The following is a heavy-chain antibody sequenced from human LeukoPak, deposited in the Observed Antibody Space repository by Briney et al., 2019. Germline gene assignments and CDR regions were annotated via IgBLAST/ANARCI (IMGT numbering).Heavy chain of an antibody. CDR2: IYKDGST. CDR3: ARGYCSGRSCYMWYSDY. J-gene: IGHJ4*02. V-gene: IGHV3-53*01. CDR1: GFTVSSNY. Sequence: GGSLRLSCAASGFTVSSNYMSWVRQAPGKGLEWVSVIYKDGSTYYADSVEGRFTISRDNSKNTVYLQMNSLRAEDTAVYYCARGYCSGRSCYMWYSDYWGQGTLVTVSS. D-gene: IGHD2-15*01.